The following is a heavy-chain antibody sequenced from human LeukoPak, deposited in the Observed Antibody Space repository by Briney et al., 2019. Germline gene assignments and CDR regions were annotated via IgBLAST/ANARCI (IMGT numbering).Heavy chain of an antibody. CDR1: GGSISSSSYY. CDR3: AGYRYCSGGSCYGGYYFDY. J-gene: IGHJ4*02. D-gene: IGHD2-15*01. Sequence: SETLSLTCTVSGGSISSSSYYWGWIRQPPGKGLEWIGSIYYSGSTYYNPSLKSRVTISVDTSKNQFSLKLSSVTAADTAVYYCAGYRYCSGGSCYGGYYFDYWGQGTLVTVSS. CDR2: IYYSGST. V-gene: IGHV4-39*01.